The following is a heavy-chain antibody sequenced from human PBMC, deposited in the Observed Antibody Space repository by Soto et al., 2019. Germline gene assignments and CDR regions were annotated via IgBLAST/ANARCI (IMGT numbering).Heavy chain of an antibody. D-gene: IGHD3-3*01. CDR1: GFTFSSYA. J-gene: IGHJ6*02. V-gene: IGHV3-30-3*01. CDR2: ISYDGSNK. CDR3: ARESRYDFWSGYYTGSLMDV. Sequence: GGSLRLSCAASGFTFSSYAMHWVRQAPGKGLEWVAVISYDGSNKYYADSVKGRFTISRDNSKNTLYLQMNSLRAEDTAVYYCARESRYDFWSGYYTGSLMDVWGQGTTVTVSS.